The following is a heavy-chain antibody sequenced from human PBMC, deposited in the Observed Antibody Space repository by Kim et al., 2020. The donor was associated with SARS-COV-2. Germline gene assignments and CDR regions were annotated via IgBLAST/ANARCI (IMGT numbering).Heavy chain of an antibody. CDR2: IYYSGYK. Sequence: SETLSLTCTVSGGSINTRSYYWGWIRQPPGKGLEWFGNIYYSGYKYYNLSLKSRVTMSVDTSKHQFSLKLSSVTAADTAVYYCARQGGPASPFDYWGRGILVTASS. CDR1: GGSINTRSYY. D-gene: IGHD6-6*01. J-gene: IGHJ4*02. V-gene: IGHV4-39*01. CDR3: ARQGGPASPFDY.